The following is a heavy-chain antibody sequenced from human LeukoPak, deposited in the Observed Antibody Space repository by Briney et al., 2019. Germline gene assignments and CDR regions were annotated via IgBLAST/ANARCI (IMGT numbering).Heavy chain of an antibody. Sequence: SETLSLTCTVSGGSISSYYWSWIRQPPGKGLEWIGYIYYSGSTNYNPSLKSRVTISVDTSKNQFSLKLSSVTAADTAVYYCARVDSNYLFDYWGQGTLVTVSS. CDR1: GGSISSYY. CDR3: ARVDSNYLFDY. J-gene: IGHJ4*02. D-gene: IGHD4-4*01. CDR2: IYYSGST. V-gene: IGHV4-59*12.